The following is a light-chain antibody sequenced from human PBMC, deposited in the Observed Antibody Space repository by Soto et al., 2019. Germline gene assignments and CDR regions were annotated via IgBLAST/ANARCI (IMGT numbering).Light chain of an antibody. CDR3: HQSYSAPWT. J-gene: IGKJ1*01. Sequence: DIQMTQSPSSLAASVGARVTITCRASQSISTYLNWYQQKPGKAPKVLIFDASRLQSGVASRFSGSGSGTDFTLTISSLQPEDSATYDCHQSYSAPWTFGQGTKVQVK. V-gene: IGKV1-39*01. CDR1: QSISTY. CDR2: DAS.